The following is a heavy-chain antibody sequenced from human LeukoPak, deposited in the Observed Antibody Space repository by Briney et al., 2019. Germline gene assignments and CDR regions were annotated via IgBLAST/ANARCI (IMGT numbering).Heavy chain of an antibody. CDR3: AELGITMIGGV. V-gene: IGHV3-9*01. CDR2: ISWNSGSL. D-gene: IGHD3-10*02. J-gene: IGHJ6*04. Sequence: GGSLRLSCAASGFTFDDYAMHWVRQAPGKGLEWVPGISWNSGSLGYADSVKGRFTISRDNAKNSLYLQMNSLRAEDTAVYYCAELGITMIGGVWGKGTTVTISS. CDR1: GFTFDDYA.